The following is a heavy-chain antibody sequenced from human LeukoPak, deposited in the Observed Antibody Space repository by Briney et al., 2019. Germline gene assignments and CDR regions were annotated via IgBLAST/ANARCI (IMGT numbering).Heavy chain of an antibody. V-gene: IGHV4-59*01. CDR2: IYYTGST. J-gene: IGHJ5*02. Sequence: SXTLSXXCTVSGGSISTYYWSWIRQPPGKGLEWIGYIYYTGSTSYNPSLKSRVTMSLDASKNQFSLELNSVTPADTAVYYCARXGNYWPQWWFDPWGRGTLVSVSS. CDR1: GGSISTYY. D-gene: IGHD1-7*01. CDR3: ARXGNYWPQWWFDP.